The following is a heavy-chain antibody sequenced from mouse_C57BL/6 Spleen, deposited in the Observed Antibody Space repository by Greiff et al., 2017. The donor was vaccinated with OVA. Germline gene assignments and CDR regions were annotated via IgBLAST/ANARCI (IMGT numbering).Heavy chain of an antibody. CDR2: IYPRSGNT. D-gene: IGHD2-5*01. CDR1: GYTFTSYG. V-gene: IGHV1-81*01. J-gene: IGHJ4*01. Sequence: VQLQESGAELARPGASVKLSYKASGYTFTSYGISWVKQRTGQGLEWIGEIYPRSGNTYYNEKFKGKATLTADKSSSTAYMELRSLTSEDSAVYFCARDYSNYRDYWGQGTSVTVSS. CDR3: ARDYSNYRDY.